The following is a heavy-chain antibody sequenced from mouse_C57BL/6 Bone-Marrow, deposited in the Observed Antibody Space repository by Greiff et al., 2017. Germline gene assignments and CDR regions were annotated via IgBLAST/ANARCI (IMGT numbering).Heavy chain of an antibody. D-gene: IGHD2-3*01. V-gene: IGHV1-84*01. CDR1: GYTFTDYY. Sequence: VQLQQSGPELVKPGASVKISCKASGYTFTDYYIHWVKQRPGQGLEWIGWFYPGNGSTKYNEKFKGKATLTVDTSSSTAYMQLISLTSEDSEVSVCARWRWGDYFDYWGQGTTLTVS. J-gene: IGHJ2*01. CDR2: FYPGNGST. CDR3: ARWRWGDYFDY.